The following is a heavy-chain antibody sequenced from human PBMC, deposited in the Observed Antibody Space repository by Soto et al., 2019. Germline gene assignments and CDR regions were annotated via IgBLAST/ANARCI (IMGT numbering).Heavy chain of an antibody. CDR2: ISFDGRNK. Sequence: QVRLVESGGGVVQPGRSLRLSCAASGFTFSSYGMHWVRQAPGKGLEWVAVISFDGRNKNYADSVKGRFTISRDNSKNTLYLQMNSLRAEDTAVYYCAKAYFSSGWYDWFDPWGQGTLVTVSS. V-gene: IGHV3-30*18. CDR3: AKAYFSSGWYDWFDP. CDR1: GFTFSSYG. D-gene: IGHD6-19*01. J-gene: IGHJ5*02.